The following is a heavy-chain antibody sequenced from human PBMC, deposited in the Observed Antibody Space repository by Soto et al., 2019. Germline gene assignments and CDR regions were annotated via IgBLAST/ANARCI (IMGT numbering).Heavy chain of an antibody. CDR1: GFTFSSYW. D-gene: IGHD2-15*01. J-gene: IGHJ4*02. V-gene: IGHV3-74*01. CDR2: LNSDGSST. CDR3: ARDTYCSGGSCDEFDY. Sequence: EVQLVESGGGLVQPGGSLRLSCADSGFTFSSYWLHWVRQAPVKWLVWVSRLNSDGSSTSDADSVKGRFTISRDNAKNTLYRQMNSLRAEDTAVYYCARDTYCSGGSCDEFDYWRQGTLVTVSS.